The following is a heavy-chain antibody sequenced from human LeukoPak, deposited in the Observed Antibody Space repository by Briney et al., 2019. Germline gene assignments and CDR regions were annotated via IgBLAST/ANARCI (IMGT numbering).Heavy chain of an antibody. Sequence: PSETLSLTCTVSGGSISSYYWSWIRQPPGKGLEWIGYIYYSGSTNYNPSLTSRVTISVDTSKNHFSPKLSSVTAADTAVYYCASVYSSTSGQNWFAPWGQGTLVTVSS. CDR3: ASVYSSTSGQNWFAP. CDR2: IYYSGST. D-gene: IGHD6-13*01. V-gene: IGHV4-59*01. J-gene: IGHJ5*02. CDR1: GGSISSYY.